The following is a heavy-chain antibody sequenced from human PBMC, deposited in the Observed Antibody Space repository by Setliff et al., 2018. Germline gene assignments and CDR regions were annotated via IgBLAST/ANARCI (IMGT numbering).Heavy chain of an antibody. CDR3: ARTPDGFLGDGYNLNTLGYFDS. J-gene: IGHJ4*02. Sequence: PSETLSLTCAVYGGSFSGYYWSWIRQPPGKGLEWIGEISHSGSTNYNPSLKSRVTISVDTSKNQFSLKLSSVTAADTAVYYCARTPDGFLGDGYNLNTLGYFDSWGQGTLVTSPQ. D-gene: IGHD3-3*01. CDR1: GGSFSGYY. V-gene: IGHV4-34*01. CDR2: ISHSGST.